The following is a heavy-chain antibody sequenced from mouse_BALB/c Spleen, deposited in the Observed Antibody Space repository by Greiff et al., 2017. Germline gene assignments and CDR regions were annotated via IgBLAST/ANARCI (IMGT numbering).Heavy chain of an antibody. J-gene: IGHJ4*01. Sequence: EVMLVESGGGLVKPGGSLKLSCAASGFTFSSYAMSWVRQTPEKRLEWVASISSGGSTYYPDSVKGRFTISRDNARNILYLQMSSLRSEDTAMYYCARGGDGYYDYYAMDYWGQGTSVTVSS. CDR2: ISSGGST. V-gene: IGHV5-6-5*01. D-gene: IGHD2-3*01. CDR1: GFTFSSYA. CDR3: ARGGDGYYDYYAMDY.